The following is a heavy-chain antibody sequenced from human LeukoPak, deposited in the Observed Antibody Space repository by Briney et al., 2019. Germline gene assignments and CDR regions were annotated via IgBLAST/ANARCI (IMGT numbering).Heavy chain of an antibody. V-gene: IGHV3-11*04. CDR3: ARGDLGYSSSWYNWFDP. Sequence: GGSLRLSCAASGLTFSDYYMSWIRQAPGKGLEWVSYISSSGSTIYYADSVKGRFTISRDNAKNSLYLQMNSLRAEDTAVYYCARGDLGYSSSWYNWFDPWGQGTLVTVSS. CDR1: GLTFSDYY. J-gene: IGHJ5*02. D-gene: IGHD6-13*01. CDR2: ISSSGSTI.